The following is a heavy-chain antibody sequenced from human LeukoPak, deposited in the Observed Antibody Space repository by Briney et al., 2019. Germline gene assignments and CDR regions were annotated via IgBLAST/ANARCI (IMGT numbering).Heavy chain of an antibody. CDR2: IYYSGTT. Sequence: SQALSLTCTVSGGSISSGDYYWSWLRQPPGKGLEWIGYIYYSGTTYSYPSPKSRVNISVDTSKNQFSLKLSSVTAADTAVYYCARTIGDSSGYYFMLPNYFDYWGRGTLVTVSS. V-gene: IGHV4-30-4*01. CDR3: ARTIGDSSGYYFMLPNYFDY. J-gene: IGHJ4*02. CDR1: GGSISSGDYY. D-gene: IGHD3-22*01.